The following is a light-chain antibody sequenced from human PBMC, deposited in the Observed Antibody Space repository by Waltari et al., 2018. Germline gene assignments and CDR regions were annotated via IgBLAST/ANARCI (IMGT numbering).Light chain of an antibody. J-gene: IGLJ2*01. CDR1: SLRSYH. V-gene: IGLV3-19*01. CDR3: HSRDASGVGGA. CDR2: DKN. Sequence: TQDPAVSVAVGQTVRITCQGDSLRSYHASWYQQRPGQAPKPLIYDKNNRPSGVPGRFSGSSSDNTASLTITGAQAEDEAYYYCHSRDASGVGGAFGGGTKLTVL.